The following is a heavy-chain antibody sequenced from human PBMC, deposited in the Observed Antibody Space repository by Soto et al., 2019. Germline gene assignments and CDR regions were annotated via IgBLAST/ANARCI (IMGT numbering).Heavy chain of an antibody. Sequence: SETLSLTCTVSGGSISSYYWSWIRQPPGKGLEWIGYIYYSGSTNYNPSLKSRVTISVDTSKNQFSLKLSSVTAADTAVYYCARLTTTVTTFYYYYMDVWGKGTTVTVSS. D-gene: IGHD4-17*01. J-gene: IGHJ6*03. V-gene: IGHV4-59*08. CDR3: ARLTTTVTTFYYYYMDV. CDR1: GGSISSYY. CDR2: IYYSGST.